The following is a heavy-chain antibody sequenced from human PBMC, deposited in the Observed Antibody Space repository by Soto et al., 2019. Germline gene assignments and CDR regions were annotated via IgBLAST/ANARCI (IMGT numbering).Heavy chain of an antibody. CDR1: GGTLSSYA. Sequence: SVKVSCRASGGTLSSYAISWVRQAPGQGLEWMGGIIPIFGTANYAQKFQGRVTITADESTSTAYMELSSLRSEDTAVYYCARGPRVRRPFDYWGQGTLVTVSS. CDR2: IIPIFGTA. V-gene: IGHV1-69*13. J-gene: IGHJ4*02. CDR3: ARGPRVRRPFDY.